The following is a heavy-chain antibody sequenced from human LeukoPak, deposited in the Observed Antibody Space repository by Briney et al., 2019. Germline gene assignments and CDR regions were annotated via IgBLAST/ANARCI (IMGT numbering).Heavy chain of an antibody. CDR2: ISGNGDTT. CDR3: AREIGYCSSTSCPYYYYYYMDV. D-gene: IGHD2-2*01. Sequence: GGSLRLSCAASGFTFSSYAMSWVRQAPGKGLEWVSAISGNGDTTYYADSVKGRFTISRDNAKNSLYLQMNSLRAEDTAVYYCAREIGYCSSTSCPYYYYYYMDVWGKGTTVTISS. J-gene: IGHJ6*03. V-gene: IGHV3-23*01. CDR1: GFTFSSYA.